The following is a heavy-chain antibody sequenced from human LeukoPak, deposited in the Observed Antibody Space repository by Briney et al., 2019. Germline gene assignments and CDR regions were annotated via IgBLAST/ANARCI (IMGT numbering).Heavy chain of an antibody. Sequence: MPGESLKISCKGSGYKFSNYWIGWVRQLPGKGLEWMGLIYPGDSDTRYSPSFEGQVTISADKAISTAYLQWRSLKASDTAMYYCARPRSPGHIDGFDVWGHGTMVTVSS. J-gene: IGHJ3*01. CDR2: IYPGDSDT. D-gene: IGHD2-21*01. CDR3: ARPRSPGHIDGFDV. V-gene: IGHV5-51*01. CDR1: GYKFSNYW.